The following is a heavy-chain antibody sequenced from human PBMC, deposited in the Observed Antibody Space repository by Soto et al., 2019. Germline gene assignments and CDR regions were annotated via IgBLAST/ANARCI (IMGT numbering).Heavy chain of an antibody. CDR3: TTDIKQLVRLDY. D-gene: IGHD6-6*01. CDR1: GFTFSNAW. J-gene: IGHJ4*02. V-gene: IGHV3-15*07. Sequence: EVQLVESGGGLVKPGGSLRLSCAASGFTFSNAWMNWVRQAPGKGLEWVGRIKSKTDGGTTDYAAPVKGRFTISRDDSKNTLYMQMNSLKTEDTAVYYCTTDIKQLVRLDYWGQGTLVTVSS. CDR2: IKSKTDGGTT.